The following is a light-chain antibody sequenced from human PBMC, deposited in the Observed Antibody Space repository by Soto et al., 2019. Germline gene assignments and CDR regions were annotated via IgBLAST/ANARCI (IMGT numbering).Light chain of an antibody. CDR3: QQYNSYSGT. CDR1: QSISSW. CDR2: KAS. V-gene: IGKV1-5*03. Sequence: DIQMTQSPSTLSASVGDRVTITCRASQSISSWLAWYQQKPGEAPKLLIYKASSLESGVPSRFSGSGSGTEFTLTISSLQADDFVTYYCQQYNSYSGTFGQGTKLEIK. J-gene: IGKJ2*01.